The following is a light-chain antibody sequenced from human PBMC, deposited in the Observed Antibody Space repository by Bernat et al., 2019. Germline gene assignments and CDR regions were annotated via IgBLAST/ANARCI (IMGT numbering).Light chain of an antibody. CDR1: SSDVGGFNY. Sequence: QSALTQPASVSGYPGQSITISCTGTSSDVGGFNYVSWYQQHPGKAPKLMISDVFNRPSGVSNRFSGTKSGNTASLTISGLQAEDEADYYCYSWTTNYVYVFGTGTKVTVL. J-gene: IGLJ1*01. CDR3: YSWTTNYVYV. V-gene: IGLV2-14*03. CDR2: DVF.